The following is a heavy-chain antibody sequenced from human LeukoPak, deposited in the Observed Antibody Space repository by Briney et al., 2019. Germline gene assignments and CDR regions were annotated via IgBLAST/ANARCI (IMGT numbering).Heavy chain of an antibody. CDR2: IIPIFGTA. J-gene: IGHJ4*02. V-gene: IGHV1-69*06. D-gene: IGHD6-13*01. Sequence: GASVKVSCKASGGTFSSYAISWVRQAPGQGLEWMGGIIPIFGTANYAQKFQGRVTITADKSTSTAYMELSSLRSEDTAVYYCARDSSSWRNDFDYWAREPWSPSPQ. CDR3: ARDSSSWRNDFDY. CDR1: GGTFSSYA.